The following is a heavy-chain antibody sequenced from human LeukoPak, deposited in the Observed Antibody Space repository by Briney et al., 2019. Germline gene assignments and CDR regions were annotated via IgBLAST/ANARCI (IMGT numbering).Heavy chain of an antibody. CDR3: ARERKRPGARGFDP. CDR2: IYSGGST. J-gene: IGHJ5*02. V-gene: IGHV3-53*01. D-gene: IGHD1-26*01. CDR1: GFTVSSNY. Sequence: PGGSLRLSCAASGFTVSSNYMSWVRQAPGKGLEWVSVIYSGGSTYYADSVKGRFTISRDNSKNTLYLQMNSLRAEDTAVYYCARERKRPGARGFDPWGQGTLVTVSS.